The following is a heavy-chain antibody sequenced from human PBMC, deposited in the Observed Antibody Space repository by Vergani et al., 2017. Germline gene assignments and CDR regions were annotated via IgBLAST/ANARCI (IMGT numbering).Heavy chain of an antibody. CDR2: FIPIFGTA. D-gene: IGHD4/OR15-4a*01. CDR3: ARSGFDYGTYNWFDP. J-gene: IGHJ5*02. Sequence: QVKLVQSGAEVKKPGSSVKVSCKASGGTFSSYAISWVRQAPGQGLEWMGGFIPIFGTANYAQKFQGRVTITAAESTSTAYMELSSLRTEDTAVYYCARSGFDYGTYNWFDPWGQGTLVTVSS. CDR1: GGTFSSYA. V-gene: IGHV1-69*12.